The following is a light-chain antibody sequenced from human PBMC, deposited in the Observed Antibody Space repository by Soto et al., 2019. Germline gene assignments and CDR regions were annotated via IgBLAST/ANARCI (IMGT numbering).Light chain of an antibody. Sequence: QAVLTQPASVSGSPGQSITISCTGTSSDVGTYKYVSWYQQLPGKAPKLMIYEVSNRPSGVSNRFSGSKSGNTASLTISELQAEDEADYYCSSYTRSTTLNVLFGGGTKVTVL. CDR3: SSYTRSTTLNVL. V-gene: IGLV2-14*01. CDR2: EVS. CDR1: SSDVGTYKY. J-gene: IGLJ2*01.